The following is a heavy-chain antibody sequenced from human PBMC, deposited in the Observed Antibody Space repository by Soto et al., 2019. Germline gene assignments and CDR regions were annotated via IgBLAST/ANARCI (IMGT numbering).Heavy chain of an antibody. CDR3: AKDVDSSSWYYFDY. J-gene: IGHJ4*02. CDR2: ISWNSGSI. V-gene: IGHV3-9*01. CDR1: GFTFDDYA. Sequence: SLRLSCAASGFTFDDYAMHWVRQAPGKGLEWVSGISWNSGSIGYADSVKGRFTISRDNAKNSLYLQMNSLRAEDTALYYCAKDVDSSSWYYFDYWGQGTLVTVSS. D-gene: IGHD6-13*01.